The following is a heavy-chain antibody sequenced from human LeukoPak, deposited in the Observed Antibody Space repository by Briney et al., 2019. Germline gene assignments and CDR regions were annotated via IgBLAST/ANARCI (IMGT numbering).Heavy chain of an antibody. V-gene: IGHV3-73*01. D-gene: IGHD1-26*01. CDR2: IRSKANSYAT. CDR1: GFTFSGSA. J-gene: IGHJ4*02. CDR3: TRVGATFLDY. Sequence: GGSLRLSCAASGFTFSGSAMHWVRLASGKGLEWVGRIRSKANSYATAYAASVEGRFTISRDDSKNTAYLQMNSLKTEDTAVYYCTRVGATFLDYWGQGTLVTVSS.